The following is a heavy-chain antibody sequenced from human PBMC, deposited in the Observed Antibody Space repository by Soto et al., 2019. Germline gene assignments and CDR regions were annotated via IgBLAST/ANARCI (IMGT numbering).Heavy chain of an antibody. J-gene: IGHJ3*01. Sequence: QIQLQESGPGLVKPSGTLQLTCVVSGGSISSDNWWSWVRQSPEKGLEWIGEIYHSGMTKYNPSLKSRVVMSVDNSNNQYSLRLDSVTAADTATYFCAKDGGSGWPGSAFDVWGQGTLVTVSS. CDR3: AKDGGSGWPGSAFDV. D-gene: IGHD6-19*01. CDR2: IYHSGMT. CDR1: GGSISSDNW. V-gene: IGHV4-4*02.